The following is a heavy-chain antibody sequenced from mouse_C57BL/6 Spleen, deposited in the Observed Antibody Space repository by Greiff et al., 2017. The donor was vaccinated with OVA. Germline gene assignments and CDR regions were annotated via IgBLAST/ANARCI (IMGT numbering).Heavy chain of an antibody. CDR2: IWPGGGT. J-gene: IGHJ4*01. CDR3: AKEAQATFYDAMDY. CDR1: GFSLTRYA. V-gene: IGHV2-9-1*01. D-gene: IGHD3-2*02. Sequence: QVQLQQSGPGLVAPSQSLSITCTVSGFSLTRYAISWVRQPPGQGLEWLGVIWPGGGTNYNSALKSRLSISKDNSKSQVFLKMNSLQTDDTARYYCAKEAQATFYDAMDYWGQGTSVTVSA.